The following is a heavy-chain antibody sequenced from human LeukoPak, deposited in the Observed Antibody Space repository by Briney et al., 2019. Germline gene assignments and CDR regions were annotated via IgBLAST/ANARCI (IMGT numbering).Heavy chain of an antibody. V-gene: IGHV1-18*04. J-gene: IGHJ4*02. D-gene: IGHD3-9*01. CDR3: ARSRRFYDILTGYLDY. Sequence: ASVKVYCKAPGYTFTSYGIRWVRQAPGQGLERMGWISAYNGNTNYAQELQGRVTMTTDTSTSTAYMELRSLRSDDTAVYYCARSRRFYDILTGYLDYWGQGTLVTVSS. CDR2: ISAYNGNT. CDR1: GYTFTSYG.